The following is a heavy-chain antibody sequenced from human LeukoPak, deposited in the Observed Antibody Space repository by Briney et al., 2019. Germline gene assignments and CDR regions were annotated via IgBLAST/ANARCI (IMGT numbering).Heavy chain of an antibody. Sequence: GASVKVSCKASGYTFTAYYMHWVRQAPGQGLEWMGWINPNSGGTNYAQKFQGWVTMTRDTSISTAYMELSRLRSDDTAVYYCARGRAYSGYPYYFDYWGQGTLVTVSS. J-gene: IGHJ4*02. CDR1: GYTFTAYY. CDR3: ARGRAYSGYPYYFDY. D-gene: IGHD5-12*01. V-gene: IGHV1-2*04. CDR2: INPNSGGT.